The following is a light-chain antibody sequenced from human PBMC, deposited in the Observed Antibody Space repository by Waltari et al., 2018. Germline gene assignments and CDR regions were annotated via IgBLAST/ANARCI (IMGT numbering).Light chain of an antibody. CDR2: ASS. V-gene: IGKV1-8*01. CDR1: QDINSY. Sequence: AIRMSQSPASLPASSGDSVTIPCRASQDINSYLAWFQQKPGKAPKLLIYASSSLEGGVPARFSGSGSGTEFTLTITSLQSEDFASYYCQHDYNYPLTFGQGTRVEIK. J-gene: IGKJ1*01. CDR3: QHDYNYPLT.